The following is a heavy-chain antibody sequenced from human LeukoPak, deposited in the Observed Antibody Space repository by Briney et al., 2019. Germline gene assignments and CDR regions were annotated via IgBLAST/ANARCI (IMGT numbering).Heavy chain of an antibody. CDR1: GGSISSCY. CDR2: IYYSGST. D-gene: IGHD2-21*02. CDR3: ARGDCGGDCPFDY. Sequence: SETLSLTCTVSGGSISSCYWSWIRQPPGKGLELIGYIYYSGSTNYNPSLKSRVTISVDTSKNQFSLKLSSVTAADTAVYYCARGDCGGDCPFDYWGQGTLVTVSS. V-gene: IGHV4-59*01. J-gene: IGHJ4*02.